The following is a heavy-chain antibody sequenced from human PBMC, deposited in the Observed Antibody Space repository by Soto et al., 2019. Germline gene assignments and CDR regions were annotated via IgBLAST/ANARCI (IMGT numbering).Heavy chain of an antibody. Sequence: TSVKVSCEASGYTFTSYYMHWVRQAPEQGLEWMGIINPSGGSTSYAQKFQGRVTMTTDTSTSTAYMELRSLRSDDTAVYYCARGVGSGSYYNQYNWFDPWGQGTLVTVSS. J-gene: IGHJ5*02. V-gene: IGHV1-46*01. CDR3: ARGVGSGSYYNQYNWFDP. CDR2: INPSGGST. D-gene: IGHD3-10*01. CDR1: GYTFTSYY.